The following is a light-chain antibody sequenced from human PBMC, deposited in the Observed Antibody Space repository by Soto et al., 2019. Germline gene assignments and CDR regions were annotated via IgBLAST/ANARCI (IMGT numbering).Light chain of an antibody. CDR2: GVG. J-gene: IGLJ2*01. CDR3: SSYTGSSTLL. Sequence: QSALTQPASVSGSPGQSITISCTGTSSDFGGYNSVSWYQQHPGKAPKLMIYGVGNRPSGVYNRFSGSKSGNTASLTISGLQAEDEADYYCSSYTGSSTLLFGGGTKVTVL. CDR1: SSDFGGYNS. V-gene: IGLV2-14*01.